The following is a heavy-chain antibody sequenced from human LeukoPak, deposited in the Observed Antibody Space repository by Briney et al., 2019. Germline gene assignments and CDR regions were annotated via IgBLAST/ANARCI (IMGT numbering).Heavy chain of an antibody. CDR1: GGSISSGGYY. D-gene: IGHD4-17*01. V-gene: IGHV4-31*03. CDR3: ARGLYGDYVLSWFDP. CDR2: IYYSGST. J-gene: IGHJ5*02. Sequence: PSQTLSLTCTVSGGSISSGGYYWSWIRQHPGKGLEWIGYIYYSGSTYYNPSLKSRVTISVDTSKNQFSLKLSSVTAADTAVYYYARGLYGDYVLSWFDPWGQGTLVTVSS.